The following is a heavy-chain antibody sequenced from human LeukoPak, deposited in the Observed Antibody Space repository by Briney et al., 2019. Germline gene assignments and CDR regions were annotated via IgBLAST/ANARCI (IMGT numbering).Heavy chain of an antibody. CDR2: IYYSGST. Sequence: SQTLSLTCTVSGDSISSGGYYWSWVRQHPGKGLEWIGSIYYSGSTYYNPSLKSRLTISLDTSKNQFSLKLSSATAADTALYYCAREYCSGGGCYPAGNWFDPWGHGTLVTVSS. J-gene: IGHJ5*02. CDR3: AREYCSGGGCYPAGNWFDP. CDR1: GDSISSGGYY. D-gene: IGHD2-15*01. V-gene: IGHV4-31*03.